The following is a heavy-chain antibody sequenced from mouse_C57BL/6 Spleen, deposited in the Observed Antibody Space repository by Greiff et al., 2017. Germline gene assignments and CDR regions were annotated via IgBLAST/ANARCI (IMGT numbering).Heavy chain of an antibody. CDR3: ARHEEKVPYDYGSMDY. Sequence: VQLQESGAELVKPGASVKLSCTASGYTFTEYTIHWVKQRSGQGLEWIGWFYPGSGSIKYNEKFKDKATLTADKSSSTVYMELSRLTSEDSAVYFCARHEEKVPYDYGSMDYWGQGTSVTVSS. CDR2: FYPGSGSI. CDR1: GYTFTEYT. V-gene: IGHV1-62-2*01. D-gene: IGHD2-4*01. J-gene: IGHJ4*01.